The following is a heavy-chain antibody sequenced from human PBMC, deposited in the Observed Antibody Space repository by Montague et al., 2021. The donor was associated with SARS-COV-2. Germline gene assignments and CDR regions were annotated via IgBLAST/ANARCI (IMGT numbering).Heavy chain of an antibody. V-gene: IGHV4-34*01. Sequence: SETLSLTCAVYGGSFSGYYWSWIRQPPGKGLERIGEINHSGSTNYNPSLKSRVTISVDTSKNQFSLKLSSVTAADTAVYYCARGRTGTTFYYYYYYGMDVWGQGTTVTVSS. D-gene: IGHD1-7*01. CDR1: GGSFSGYY. CDR3: ARGRTGTTFYYYYYYGMDV. J-gene: IGHJ6*02. CDR2: INHSGST.